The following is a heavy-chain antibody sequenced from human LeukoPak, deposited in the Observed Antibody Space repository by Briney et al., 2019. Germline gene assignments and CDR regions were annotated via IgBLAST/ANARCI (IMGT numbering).Heavy chain of an antibody. CDR3: ATYSGSYYSYFDY. V-gene: IGHV1-46*01. J-gene: IGHJ4*02. D-gene: IGHD1-26*01. Sequence: ASVKVSCKASGYTFTSYYMHWVRQAPGQGLEWMGIIDPSGGSTSYAQKFQGRVTMTRDTSTSTVYMELSSLRSEDTAVYYCATYSGSYYSYFDYWGQGTLVTVSS. CDR1: GYTFTSYY. CDR2: IDPSGGST.